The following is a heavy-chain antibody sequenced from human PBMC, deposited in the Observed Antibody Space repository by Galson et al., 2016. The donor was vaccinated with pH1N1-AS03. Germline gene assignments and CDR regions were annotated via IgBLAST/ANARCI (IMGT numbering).Heavy chain of an antibody. CDR1: GYSLSDLS. V-gene: IGHV1-24*01. J-gene: IGHJ3*02. Sequence: SVKVSCKVSGYSLSDLSIHWVRQAPGRGLEWMGGFDLEEDEILYAQKFQGRVTMTEDTSTNTAYMDLSSLRYEDSAIYYCCVSVTPSSFTDAFDIWGQGTTVTVSS. D-gene: IGHD5-18*01. CDR2: FDLEEDEI. CDR3: CVSVTPSSFTDAFDI.